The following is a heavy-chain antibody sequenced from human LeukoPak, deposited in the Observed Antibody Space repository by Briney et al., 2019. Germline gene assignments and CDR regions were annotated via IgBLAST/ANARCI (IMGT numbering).Heavy chain of an antibody. Sequence: GGSLRLSCAASGFTVSNNYMSWVRQAPGKGLEWVSAISGSGGSTYYADSVKGRFTISRDNSKNTLYLQMNSLRAEDTAVYYCAKAPGYSYGTYYGMDVWGQGTTVTVSS. D-gene: IGHD5-18*01. V-gene: IGHV3-23*01. CDR2: ISGSGGST. J-gene: IGHJ6*02. CDR1: GFTVSNNY. CDR3: AKAPGYSYGTYYGMDV.